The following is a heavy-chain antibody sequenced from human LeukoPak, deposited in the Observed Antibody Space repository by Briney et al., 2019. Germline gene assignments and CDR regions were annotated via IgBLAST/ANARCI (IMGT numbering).Heavy chain of an antibody. Sequence: GASVKVSCKASGYSFTNYALNWVRQAPGQGLEWMGWITTNTGNPTYAQGFTRRFAFSLDTSVSTAYLQISSLKADDTAVYYCARWGELSFYASDYWGQGTLVTVSS. V-gene: IGHV7-4-1*02. D-gene: IGHD3-16*02. CDR3: ARWGELSFYASDY. J-gene: IGHJ4*02. CDR2: ITTNTGNP. CDR1: GYSFTNYA.